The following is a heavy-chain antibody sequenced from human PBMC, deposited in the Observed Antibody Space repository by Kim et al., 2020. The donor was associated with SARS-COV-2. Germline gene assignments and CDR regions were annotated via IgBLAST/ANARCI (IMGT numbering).Heavy chain of an antibody. CDR3: ARDRYYGSWNYYNAYWYFDL. V-gene: IGHV1-18*01. CDR1: GYSFTSYG. CDR2: ISAYNGNT. D-gene: IGHD3-10*01. J-gene: IGHJ2*01. Sequence: ASVKVSCKASGYSFTSYGISWVRQAPGQGLEWMGWISAYNGNTKYAQKLQGRVTMTTDTSTSTAYMELRSLRSDDTAVFYCARDRYYGSWNYYNAYWYFDLWGRGTLVTVSS.